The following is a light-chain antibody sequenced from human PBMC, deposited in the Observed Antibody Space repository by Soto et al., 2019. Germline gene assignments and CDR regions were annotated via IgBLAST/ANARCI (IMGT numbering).Light chain of an antibody. J-gene: IGKJ5*01. Sequence: EIVLTQSPGTLSLSPGERATLSCRASQSVSSSFLAWFQQKPGQAPRLLIYGASSRATGIPDRFSGSGSGTDFTLTISRLEPEDLAVYYCQQYDCSPRTFGQGTRLEMK. CDR3: QQYDCSPRT. CDR1: QSVSSSF. CDR2: GAS. V-gene: IGKV3-20*01.